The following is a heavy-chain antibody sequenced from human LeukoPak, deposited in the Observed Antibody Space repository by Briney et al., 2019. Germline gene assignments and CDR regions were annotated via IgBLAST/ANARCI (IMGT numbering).Heavy chain of an antibody. V-gene: IGHV4-59*01. CDR2: IYYSGST. Sequence: SETLSLTCTVSGGSISSYYWSWVRQPPGKGLEWIGYIYYSGSTNYNPSLKSRVTISVDTSKNQFSLKLSSVTAADTAVYYCARAATYYFDYWGQGTLVTVSS. CDR3: ARAATYYFDY. CDR1: GGSISSYY. J-gene: IGHJ4*02.